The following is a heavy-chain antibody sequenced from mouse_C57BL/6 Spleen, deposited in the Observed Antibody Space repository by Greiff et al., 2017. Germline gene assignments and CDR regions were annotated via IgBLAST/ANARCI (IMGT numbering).Heavy chain of an antibody. CDR1: CAFTSYG. V-gene: IGHV1-81*01. CDR3: ARGDDYDWYCDV. J-gene: IGHJ1*03. CDR2: IYPRSGNT. Sequence: CAFTSYGISWVKQRTGQGLEWIGQIYPRSGNTYYNEKFKGKATLTADKSSSTAYMERRSLTSEDSAVYFCARGDDYDWYCDVWGTGTTVTASS. D-gene: IGHD2-4*01.